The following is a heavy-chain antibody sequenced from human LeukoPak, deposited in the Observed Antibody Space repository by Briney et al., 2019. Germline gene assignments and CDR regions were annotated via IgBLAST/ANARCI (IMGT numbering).Heavy chain of an antibody. Sequence: ASVKVSCKASGYTFTGHYMHWVRQAPGQGLEWMGWINPNSGGTNYAQKFQGRVTMTRDTSISTAYMELSRLRSDDTAVYYCAREVYSSSMGGYYFDYWGQGTLVTVSS. CDR1: GYTFTGHY. V-gene: IGHV1-2*02. CDR3: AREVYSSSMGGYYFDY. D-gene: IGHD6-6*01. CDR2: INPNSGGT. J-gene: IGHJ4*02.